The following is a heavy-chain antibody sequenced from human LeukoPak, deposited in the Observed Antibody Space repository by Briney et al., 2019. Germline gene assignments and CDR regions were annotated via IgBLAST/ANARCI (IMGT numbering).Heavy chain of an antibody. CDR2: IYHSGST. D-gene: IGHD5-18*01. Sequence: SQTLSLTCAVSGGSISSGGYSWSWIRQPPGKGLEWIGYIYHSGSTYYNPPLKSRVTISVDRSKNQFSLKLSSVTAADTAVYYCARHVDTAMAYYWYFDLWGRGTLVTVSS. J-gene: IGHJ2*01. V-gene: IGHV4-30-2*01. CDR3: ARHVDTAMAYYWYFDL. CDR1: GGSISSGGYS.